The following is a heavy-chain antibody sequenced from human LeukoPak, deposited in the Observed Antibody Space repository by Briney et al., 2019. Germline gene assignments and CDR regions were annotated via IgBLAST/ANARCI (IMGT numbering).Heavy chain of an antibody. CDR1: GFNFGSYW. D-gene: IGHD3-9*01. V-gene: IGHV3-7*01. CDR2: INPDGSEK. J-gene: IGHJ4*02. CDR3: ATHYDWAFDH. Sequence: PGGSLRLSCAASGFNFGSYWMTWVRQAPGKELEWVANINPDGSEKYYVDSVKGRFTISRDNTKSSLYLQMNSLRAEDTAVFYCATHYDWAFDHWGQGTLVTVSS.